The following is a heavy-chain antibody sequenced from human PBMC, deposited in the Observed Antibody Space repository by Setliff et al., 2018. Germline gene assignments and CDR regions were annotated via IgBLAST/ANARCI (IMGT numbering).Heavy chain of an antibody. CDR2: FRPSGKT. CDR1: GSAISSGRY. J-gene: IGHJ3*01. D-gene: IGHD4-17*01. CDR3: VRDAGDGYGVDAYAGGGFDF. V-gene: IGHV4-38-2*02. Sequence: SETLSLTCAVSGSAISSGRYWGWIRQPPGKGLEWIGSFRPSGKTYYNPSLNSRVTISVDTSKKQFSLKVTSVTAADTAVYYCVRDAGDGYGVDAYAGGGFDFWGQGTMVTVSS.